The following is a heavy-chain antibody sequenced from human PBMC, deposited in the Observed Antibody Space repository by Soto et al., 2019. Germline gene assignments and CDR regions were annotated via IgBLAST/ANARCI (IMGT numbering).Heavy chain of an antibody. J-gene: IGHJ3*02. CDR2: IKQDGSEK. CDR1: GFTFSSYW. D-gene: IGHD6-13*01. CDR3: ARDSQLGIRSNDAFDI. V-gene: IGHV3-7*01. Sequence: GGSLRLSCAASGFTFSSYWMSWVRQAPGKGLEWVANIKQDGSEKYYVDSVKGRFTISRDNAKNSLYLQMNSLRAEDTAVYYCARDSQLGIRSNDAFDIWGQGTMVTVSS.